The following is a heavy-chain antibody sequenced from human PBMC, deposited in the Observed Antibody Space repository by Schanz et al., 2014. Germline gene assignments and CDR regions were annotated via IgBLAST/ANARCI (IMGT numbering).Heavy chain of an antibody. V-gene: IGHV1-18*04. J-gene: IGHJ4*02. CDR1: GYTFTNFF. D-gene: IGHD5-12*01. CDR2: INGYNGHT. CDR3: ARDFSAYVGNYFDY. Sequence: QVHLVQSGAEVHKPGASLKISCKASGYTFTNFFLHWVRQAPGQGLEWMGWINGYNGHTLYAQKFQGRVTMSTDTSTSTSYMELTRRRFDDTAVYYCARDFSAYVGNYFDYWGQGTLVTVSS.